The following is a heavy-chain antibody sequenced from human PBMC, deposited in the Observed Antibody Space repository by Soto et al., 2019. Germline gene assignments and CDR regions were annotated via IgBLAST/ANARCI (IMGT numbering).Heavy chain of an antibody. CDR2: ISAYNGNT. Sequence: ASVKVSCKASGYTFTSYGISWVRQAPGQGLEWMGWISAYNGNTNYAQKLQGRVTMTTDTSTSTAYMELRSLRSDDTAVYYCARVWGGYQLLGGGHNWFDPWGQGTLVTVSS. V-gene: IGHV1-18*01. CDR3: ARVWGGYQLLGGGHNWFDP. D-gene: IGHD2-2*01. CDR1: GYTFTSYG. J-gene: IGHJ5*02.